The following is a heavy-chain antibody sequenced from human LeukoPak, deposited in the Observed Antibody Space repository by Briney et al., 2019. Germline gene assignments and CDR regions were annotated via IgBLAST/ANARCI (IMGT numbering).Heavy chain of an antibody. CDR2: INPNSGGT. V-gene: IGHV1-2*02. D-gene: IGHD3-10*01. Sequence: ASVKVSCKASGYRFTGYYMHWVRQAPGQGLEWMGWINPNSGGTNYAQKFQGRVTMTRDTSISTAYMELSRLRSDDTAVYYCARGRGYYGSGSYPYWGQGTLVTVSS. CDR1: GYRFTGYY. CDR3: ARGRGYYGSGSYPY. J-gene: IGHJ4*02.